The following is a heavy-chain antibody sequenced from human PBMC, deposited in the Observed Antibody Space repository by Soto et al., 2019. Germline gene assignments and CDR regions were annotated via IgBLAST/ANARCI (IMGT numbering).Heavy chain of an antibody. CDR2: INHSGST. D-gene: IGHD3-16*02. CDR3: ARGKLSDYVWGSYRYHFDY. CDR1: GGSFSGYY. J-gene: IGHJ4*02. V-gene: IGHV4-34*01. Sequence: SETLSLTCAVYGGSFSGYYWSWIRQPPGKGLEWIGEINHSGSTNYNPSLKSRVTISVDTSKNQFSLKLSSVTAADTAVYYCARGKLSDYVWGSYRYHFDYWGQGTVVTGS.